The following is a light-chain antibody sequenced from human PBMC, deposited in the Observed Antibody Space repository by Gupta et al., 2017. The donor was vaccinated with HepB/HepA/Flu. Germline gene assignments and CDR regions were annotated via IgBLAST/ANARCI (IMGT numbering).Light chain of an antibody. J-gene: IGLJ3*02. CDR2: GNS. CDR3: QSYDSSRSGWV. V-gene: IGLV1-40*01. CDR1: SSNIGSGYD. Sequence: ISCTGSSSNIGSGYDVHWYQPLPGTAPKLLISGNSSRPSGVPDRFSGSKSGTSASMTITGLQAEDEADYYCQSYDSSRSGWVFGGGTKLTVL.